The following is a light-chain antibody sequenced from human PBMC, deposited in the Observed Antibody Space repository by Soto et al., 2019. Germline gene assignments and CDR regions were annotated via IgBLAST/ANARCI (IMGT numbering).Light chain of an antibody. CDR1: SSDVGGYDY. CDR3: SSDAISTAYL. Sequence: QSALTQPASVSGSPGQSITISCTGTSSDVGGYDYVSWYQLHPGKATKLMVFEVSNRPSGVSYRFSGSKSGTTASLTISGLQAEDEADYFCSSDAISTAYLFGTGTKLTVL. V-gene: IGLV2-14*01. CDR2: EVS. J-gene: IGLJ1*01.